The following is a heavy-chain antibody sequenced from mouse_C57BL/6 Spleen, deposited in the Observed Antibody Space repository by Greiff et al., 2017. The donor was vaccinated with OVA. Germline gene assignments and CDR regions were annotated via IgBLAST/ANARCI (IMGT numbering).Heavy chain of an antibody. V-gene: IGHV1-15*01. CDR2: IDPETGGT. Sequence: VQLQQSGAELVRPGASVTLSCKASGYTFTDYEMHWVKQTPVHGLEWIGAIDPETGGTAYNQKFKGKAIMNADKSSSTAYMELRSLTSEDSAVYYCTGGFAYWGQGTLVTVSA. CDR3: TGGFAY. CDR1: GYTFTDYE. J-gene: IGHJ3*01.